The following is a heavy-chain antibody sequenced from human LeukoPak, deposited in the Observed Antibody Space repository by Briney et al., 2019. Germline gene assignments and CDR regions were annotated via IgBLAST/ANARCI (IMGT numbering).Heavy chain of an antibody. Sequence: GESLKISCKGSGYSFTSYWIGWVSQMPGKGLEWMGIIYPGDSDTTYSPSFQGQVTISADKSISTAYLQWSSLKASDTAMYYCARRDGYCSSTSCYADYYYGMDVWGQGTTVTVSS. CDR2: IYPGDSDT. V-gene: IGHV5-51*01. J-gene: IGHJ6*02. CDR1: GYSFTSYW. D-gene: IGHD2-2*01. CDR3: ARRDGYCSSTSCYADYYYGMDV.